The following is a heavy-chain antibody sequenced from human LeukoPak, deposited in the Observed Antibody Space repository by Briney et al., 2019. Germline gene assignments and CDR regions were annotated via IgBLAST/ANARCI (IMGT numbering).Heavy chain of an antibody. D-gene: IGHD3-3*01. Sequence: ASVKVSCKASGYTFTSYDINWVRQATGQGLEWMGWMNPNSGNTGYAQKFQGRVTMTRNTSINTAYMELSSLRSEDTAVYYCATKPPNYDFWSGENWFDPWGQGTLVTVSS. CDR3: ATKPPNYDFWSGENWFDP. V-gene: IGHV1-8*01. CDR1: GYTFTSYD. J-gene: IGHJ5*02. CDR2: MNPNSGNT.